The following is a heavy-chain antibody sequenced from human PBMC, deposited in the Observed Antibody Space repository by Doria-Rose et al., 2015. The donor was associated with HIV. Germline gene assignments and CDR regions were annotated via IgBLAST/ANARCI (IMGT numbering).Heavy chain of an antibody. V-gene: IGHV2-26*01. CDR3: ARIKSSRWYHKYYFDF. CDR1: GVSLSSPGMG. CDR2: IVSDDER. J-gene: IGHJ4*02. Sequence: QVTLKESGPVLVKPTETLTLTCTVSGVSLSSPGMGVSWIRQPPGKALEWLANIVSDDERSYKTSLKSRLTISRVTSKRQVVLTMTDMDPVDTATYYCARIKSSRWYHKYYFDFWGQGTLVIVSA. D-gene: IGHD6-13*01.